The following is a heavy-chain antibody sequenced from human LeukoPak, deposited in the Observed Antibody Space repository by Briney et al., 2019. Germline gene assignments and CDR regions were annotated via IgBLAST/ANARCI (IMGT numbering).Heavy chain of an antibody. D-gene: IGHD2-15*01. V-gene: IGHV3-33*05. CDR3: ARYCSGGCYSGVDY. CDR1: GFTFSSFV. J-gene: IGHJ4*02. Sequence: GGSLRLSCAASGFTFSSFVMHWVRQAPGRGLEWVALILYDEKYYADSVKGRFTISRDNSKNILYLQMDSLRVEDTAVYYCARYCSGGCYSGVDYWGQGTLVTVPS. CDR2: ILYDEK.